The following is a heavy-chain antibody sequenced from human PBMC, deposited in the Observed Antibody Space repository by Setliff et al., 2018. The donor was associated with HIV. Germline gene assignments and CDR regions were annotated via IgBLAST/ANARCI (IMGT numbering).Heavy chain of an antibody. J-gene: IGHJ6*03. V-gene: IGHV4-39*07. CDR1: GGSISSSNYY. CDR3: ARGVVTLRYYYYYYMDV. D-gene: IGHD2-21*02. CDR2: IYYSGST. Sequence: SETLSLTCTVSGGSISSSNYYWGWIRQPPGKGLEWIGSIYYSGSTYYNPSLKSRVTIAVDTSKNQFSLKLSSVTAADTAVYYCARGVVTLRYYYYYYMDVWGKGTTVTVSS.